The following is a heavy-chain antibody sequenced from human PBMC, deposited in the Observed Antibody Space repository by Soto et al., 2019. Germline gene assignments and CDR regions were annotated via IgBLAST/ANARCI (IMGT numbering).Heavy chain of an antibody. CDR3: AGRIPTVTKPNAFDI. Sequence: QVQLVQSGAEVKKPGASVKDSCKASGYTFTSYDINWVRQATGQGLEWMGWMNPNSGNTGYSQKFQGRVTMTRNTSISTAYMELSSLRSEDTAVYYCAGRIPTVTKPNAFDIWGQGPMVTVSS. CDR1: GYTFTSYD. D-gene: IGHD4-17*01. V-gene: IGHV1-8*01. CDR2: MNPNSGNT. J-gene: IGHJ3*02.